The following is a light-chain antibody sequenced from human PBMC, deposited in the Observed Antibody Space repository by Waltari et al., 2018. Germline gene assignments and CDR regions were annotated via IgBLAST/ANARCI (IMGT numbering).Light chain of an antibody. CDR3: QQYGTPLT. CDR1: QSVKSNE. Sequence: EIVLTQSPGTLSLSPRDRATLSCRASQSVKSNELAWYQQKPGQAPRLLIYDTSTRATGIPDRFSGSGSGTDFSLTISRLEAEDFVLYYCQQYGTPLTFGGGTKVEIK. V-gene: IGKV3-20*01. J-gene: IGKJ4*01. CDR2: DTS.